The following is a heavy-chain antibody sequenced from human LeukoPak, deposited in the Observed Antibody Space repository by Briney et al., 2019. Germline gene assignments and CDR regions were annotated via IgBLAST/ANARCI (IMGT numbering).Heavy chain of an antibody. CDR1: GGSFSGYY. CDR3: ARGATGIAVAGPFDY. CDR2: INHSGST. J-gene: IGHJ4*02. V-gene: IGHV4-34*01. Sequence: SETLSLTCAVYGGSFSGYYWSWIRQPPGKGLEWIGEINHSGSTNYNPSLKSRVTISVDTSKNQFSLKLSSVTAADTAVYYCARGATGIAVAGPFDYWGQGTLVTVSS. D-gene: IGHD6-19*01.